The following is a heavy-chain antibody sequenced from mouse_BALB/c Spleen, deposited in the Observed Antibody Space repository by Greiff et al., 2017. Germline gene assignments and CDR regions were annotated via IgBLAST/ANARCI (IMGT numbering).Heavy chain of an antibody. CDR1: GYTFTSYW. V-gene: IGHV1-69*02. Sequence: QVQLQQPGAELVKPGASVKLSCKASGYTFTSYWMHWVKQRPGQGLEWIGEIDPSDSYTNYNQKFKGKATLTVDKSSSTAYMQLSSLTSEDSAVYYCARGGVTARATWAMDYWGQGTSVTVSS. J-gene: IGHJ4*01. CDR2: IDPSDSYT. D-gene: IGHD3-1*01. CDR3: ARGGVTARATWAMDY.